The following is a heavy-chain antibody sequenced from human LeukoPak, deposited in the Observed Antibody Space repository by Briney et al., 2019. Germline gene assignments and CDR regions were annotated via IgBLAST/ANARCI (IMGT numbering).Heavy chain of an antibody. CDR1: GGSFSGYY. D-gene: IGHD3-16*01. J-gene: IGHJ2*01. V-gene: IGHV4-59*01. Sequence: SETLSLTCAVYGGSFSGYYWSWIRQPPGKGLEWIGYIYYSGSTNYNPSLKSRVTISVDTSKNQFSLKLSSVTAADTAVYYCAGDHVWYFDLWGRGTLVTVSS. CDR3: AGDHVWYFDL. CDR2: IYYSGST.